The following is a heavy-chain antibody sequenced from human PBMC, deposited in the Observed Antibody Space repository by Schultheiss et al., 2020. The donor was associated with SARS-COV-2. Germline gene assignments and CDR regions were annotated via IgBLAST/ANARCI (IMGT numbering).Heavy chain of an antibody. CDR3: ARRGTIHYYYYMDV. D-gene: IGHD1-7*01. CDR1: GGSFTNYY. J-gene: IGHJ6*03. CDR2: INHSGST. V-gene: IGHV4-34*01. Sequence: SETLSLTCAVYGGSFTNYYWSWIRQPPGKGLEWIGEINHSGSTNYNPSLKSRVTISVDTSKNQFSLKLSSVTAADTAVYYCARRGTIHYYYYMDVWGKGTTVTVSS.